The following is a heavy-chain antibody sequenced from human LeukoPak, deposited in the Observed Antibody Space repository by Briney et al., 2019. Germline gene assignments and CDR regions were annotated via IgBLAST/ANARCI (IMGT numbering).Heavy chain of an antibody. Sequence: SETLSLTCTVSGGSISTSYYYWGWIRQPPGKGLEWIGNIHNSESTYYNPSLKSRVTISVDTSKNQFSLKLSSVTAADTAVYYCARGLSAIVYWGQGTLVTVSS. J-gene: IGHJ4*02. V-gene: IGHV4-39*01. D-gene: IGHD2-15*01. CDR3: ARGLSAIVY. CDR1: GGSISTSYYY. CDR2: IHNSEST.